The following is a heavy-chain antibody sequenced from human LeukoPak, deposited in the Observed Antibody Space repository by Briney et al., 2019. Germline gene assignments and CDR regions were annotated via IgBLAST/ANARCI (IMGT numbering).Heavy chain of an antibody. CDR1: GFTFDDYA. D-gene: IGHD2-15*01. V-gene: IGHV3-48*04. CDR3: ASDGYCSGGRCYNRWDY. J-gene: IGHJ4*02. Sequence: GGSLRLSCAASGFTFDDYAMHWVRQAPGKGLEWVSNISSSSSTIYYADSVKGRFTISRDNAKNSLYLQMNSLRAEDTAVYYCASDGYCSGGRCYNRWDYWGQGTLVTASS. CDR2: ISSSSSTI.